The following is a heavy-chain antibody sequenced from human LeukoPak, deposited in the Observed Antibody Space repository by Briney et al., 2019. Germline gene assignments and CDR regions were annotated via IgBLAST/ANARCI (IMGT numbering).Heavy chain of an antibody. CDR3: AREEEWYASGTYYKGFDS. V-gene: IGHV3-23*01. D-gene: IGHD3-10*01. J-gene: IGHJ4*02. CDR1: GFAFSSYA. CDR2: ISRRDDYT. Sequence: GGSLRLSCAASGFAFSSYAMSWVRQPPGKGLEWVSVISRRDDYTYYADSVKGRFTISRDNSKNTLYLQMNTLRADDTAVYYCAREEEWYASGTYYKGFDSWGQGTLVTVSS.